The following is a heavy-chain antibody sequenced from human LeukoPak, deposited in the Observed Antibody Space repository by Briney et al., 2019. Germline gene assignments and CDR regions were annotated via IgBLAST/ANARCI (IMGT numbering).Heavy chain of an antibody. CDR1: GFTYSSYS. J-gene: IGHJ4*02. Sequence: GGSLRLSCAASGFTYSSYSMNWVRQAPGKGLEWVSFISSSSSYIYYADSVKGRFTISRDNTKNSLFLQMNSLRVEDTAVYYCARDPRGPTGYDSPGRDSFDYWGQGTLVTVSS. V-gene: IGHV3-21*01. CDR2: ISSSSSYI. CDR3: ARDPRGPTGYDSPGRDSFDY. D-gene: IGHD3-22*01.